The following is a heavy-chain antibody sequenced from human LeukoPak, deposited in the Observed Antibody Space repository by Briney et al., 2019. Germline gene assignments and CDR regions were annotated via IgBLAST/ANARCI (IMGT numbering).Heavy chain of an antibody. Sequence: GASVKVSCKASGYTFTGYYMHWVRQAPGQGLEWMGWINPNSGGTNYAQKFQGRVTMTRDTSISTAYMELSRLRSDDTAVYYCASSLLTPSIAARPWRYYYMDVWGKGTTVTVSS. J-gene: IGHJ6*03. CDR3: ASSLLTPSIAARPWRYYYMDV. V-gene: IGHV1-2*02. D-gene: IGHD6-6*01. CDR1: GYTFTGYY. CDR2: INPNSGGT.